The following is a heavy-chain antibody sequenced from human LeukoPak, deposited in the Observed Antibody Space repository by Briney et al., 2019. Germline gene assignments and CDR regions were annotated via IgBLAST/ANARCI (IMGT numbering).Heavy chain of an antibody. CDR2: IYSSGST. CDR1: GASVSGSNYY. J-gene: IGHJ4*02. D-gene: IGHD6-13*01. CDR3: ARNWYGSSWSEQIYYFDY. Sequence: SETLSLTCVVSGASVSGSNYYWGWIRHPPGKGLEWIGNIYSSGSTYYSASLQSRVPISIDTSKNQFSLRLNSVTAADTAVYYCARNWYGSSWSEQIYYFDYWGQGTLVTVSS. V-gene: IGHV4-39*01.